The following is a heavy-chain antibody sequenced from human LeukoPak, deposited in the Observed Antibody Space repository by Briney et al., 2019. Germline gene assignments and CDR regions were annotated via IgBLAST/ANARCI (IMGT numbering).Heavy chain of an antibody. CDR2: INHSGST. Sequence: PSETLSLTCAVYGGSFSGYYWSWIRQPPGKGLEWIGEINHSGSTNYNPSLKSRVTISVDTSKNQFSLKLSSVTAADTAVYYCARVHVVVPAAMFYYYYMDVWGKGTTVTVSS. CDR3: ARVHVVVPAAMFYYYYMDV. CDR1: GGSFSGYY. D-gene: IGHD2-2*01. J-gene: IGHJ6*03. V-gene: IGHV4-34*01.